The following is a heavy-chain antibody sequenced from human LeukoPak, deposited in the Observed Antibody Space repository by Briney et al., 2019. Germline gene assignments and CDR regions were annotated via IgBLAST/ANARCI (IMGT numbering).Heavy chain of an antibody. Sequence: PSETLSLTCTVSGGSISSYYWGWIRQPPGKGLEWIGNIYNSGSTYYNPSLKSRVTISVDTSKNQFSLKLSSVTAADTAVYYCARWAVVTANYFDYWGQGTLVTVSS. D-gene: IGHD2-15*01. CDR1: GGSISSYY. CDR2: IYNSGST. J-gene: IGHJ4*02. V-gene: IGHV4-59*08. CDR3: ARWAVVTANYFDY.